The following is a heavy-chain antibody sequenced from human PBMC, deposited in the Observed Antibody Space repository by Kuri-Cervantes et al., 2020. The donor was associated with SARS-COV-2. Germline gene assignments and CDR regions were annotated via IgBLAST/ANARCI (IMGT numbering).Heavy chain of an antibody. J-gene: IGHJ4*02. CDR2: VSGSGGST. V-gene: IGHV3-23*01. D-gene: IGHD3-22*01. Sequence: GGSLRLSCAASGFTFSRYAMSWVRQAQGKGREWVSAVSGSGGSTYYADSVKGRFTISRDSSKNTLYLQMNSLRAEDTAVYYCAKDPTSSDSSGTFDYWGQGTLVTVSS. CDR3: AKDPTSSDSSGTFDY. CDR1: GFTFSRYA.